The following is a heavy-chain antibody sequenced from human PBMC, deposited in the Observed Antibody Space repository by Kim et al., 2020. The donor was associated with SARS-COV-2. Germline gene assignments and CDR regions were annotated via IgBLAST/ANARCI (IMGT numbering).Heavy chain of an antibody. J-gene: IGHJ1*01. V-gene: IGHV4-39*01. CDR2: IYYSGST. Sequence: SETLSLTCTVSGGSISSSSYYWGWIRQPPGKGLEWIGSIYYSGSTYYNPSLKSRVTISVDTSKNQFSLKLSSVTAADTAVYYCATRGRIAVAGSAEYFQHWGQGTLVTVSS. CDR1: GGSISSSSYY. CDR3: ATRGRIAVAGSAEYFQH. D-gene: IGHD6-19*01.